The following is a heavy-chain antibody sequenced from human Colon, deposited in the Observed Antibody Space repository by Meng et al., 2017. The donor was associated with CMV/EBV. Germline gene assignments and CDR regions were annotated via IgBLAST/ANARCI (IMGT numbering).Heavy chain of an antibody. Sequence: ADSGFTFTDHYMDWVRLAPGKGLEWVGRIRNKANSYTTEYAASVKGRFTISRDDSKNSVYLQMNSLKTEDTAVYYCARVWRGRWFAPWGQGTLVTVSS. V-gene: IGHV3-72*01. CDR3: ARVWRGRWFAP. CDR1: GFTFTDHY. J-gene: IGHJ5*02. D-gene: IGHD2-21*01. CDR2: IRNKANSYTT.